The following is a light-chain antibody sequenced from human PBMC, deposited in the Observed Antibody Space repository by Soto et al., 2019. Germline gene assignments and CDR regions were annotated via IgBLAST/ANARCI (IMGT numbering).Light chain of an antibody. V-gene: IGLV4-69*01. J-gene: IGLJ3*02. CDR2: LNSDGSH. CDR3: QTWGAGIQV. Sequence: QLVLTQSPSASASLGASVKLTCTLSSGHSSYAIAWHQQQPEKGPRYLMKLNSDGSHSKGDGIPDRFSGSSSGAERYLTSGSLQSEDEAEYYCQTWGAGIQVFGGGTKLTVL. CDR1: SGHSSYA.